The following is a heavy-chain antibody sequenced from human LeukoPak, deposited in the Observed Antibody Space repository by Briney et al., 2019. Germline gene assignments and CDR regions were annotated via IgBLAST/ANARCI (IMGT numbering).Heavy chain of an antibody. CDR3: TREGGAAAGFNWFDP. CDR2: ISTSSSYI. J-gene: IGHJ5*02. V-gene: IGHV3-21*01. D-gene: IGHD6-13*01. Sequence: GGSLRLSCAASGFTFSTYSMNWVRQAPGKGLEWVSSISTSSSYIYYADSLKGRFTISRDNAKNSLYLQMNSLRAEDTAVYYCTREGGAAAGFNWFDPWGQGTLVTVSS. CDR1: GFTFSTYS.